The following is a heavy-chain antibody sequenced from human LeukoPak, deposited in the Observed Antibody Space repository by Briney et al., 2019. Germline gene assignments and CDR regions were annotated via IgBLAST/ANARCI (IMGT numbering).Heavy chain of an antibody. Sequence: GGSLRLSCAASGFTFSSYGMHWVRQAPGKGLEWVSGISWNSGSIGYADSVKGRFTISRDNAKNSLYLQMNSLRAEDTALYYCAKDMWDSSSWTGWFDPWGQGTLVTVSS. CDR3: AKDMWDSSSWTGWFDP. D-gene: IGHD6-13*01. J-gene: IGHJ5*02. V-gene: IGHV3-9*01. CDR2: ISWNSGSI. CDR1: GFTFSSYG.